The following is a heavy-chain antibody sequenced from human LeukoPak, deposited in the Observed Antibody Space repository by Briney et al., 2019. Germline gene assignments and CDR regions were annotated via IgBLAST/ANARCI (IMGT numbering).Heavy chain of an antibody. V-gene: IGHV3-48*04. Sequence: GGSLRLSCAASGFTFSDYSMNWVRQAPGKGLEWISYIGISSGNTKYADSVKGRFTISGDNAKNSLNSLRVEDTAVYYCARDPNYAFDNWGQGTLLTVSS. D-gene: IGHD1-7*01. CDR2: IGISSGNT. CDR1: GFTFSDYS. J-gene: IGHJ4*02. CDR3: ARDPNYAFDN.